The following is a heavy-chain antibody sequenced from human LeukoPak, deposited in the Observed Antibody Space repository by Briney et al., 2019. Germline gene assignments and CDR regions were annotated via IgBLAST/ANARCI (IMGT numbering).Heavy chain of an antibody. CDR1: GGTFSSYT. Sequence: ASVKVSCKASGGTFSSYTISWVRQAPGQGLEWMGRIIPILGIANYAQKFQGRVTITADKSTSTAYMELSSLRSEDTAVYYCARDEGCYYGDYAGYFDYWGQGPLVTVSS. CDR2: IIPILGIA. V-gene: IGHV1-69*04. CDR3: ARDEGCYYGDYAGYFDY. J-gene: IGHJ4*02. D-gene: IGHD4-17*01.